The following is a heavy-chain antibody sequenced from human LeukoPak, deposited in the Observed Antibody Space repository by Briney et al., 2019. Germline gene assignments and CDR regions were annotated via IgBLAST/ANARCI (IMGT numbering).Heavy chain of an antibody. V-gene: IGHV3-21*01. CDR2: ISSSSSYI. Sequence: GGSLRLSCAASGFTFSSYSMNWVRQAPGKGLEWVSSISSSSSYIYYADSVKGRFTISRDNAKNSLYLQMNSLRAEVTAVYYCARDQWLVHPEGVDYYYGMDVWGQGTTVTVSS. CDR1: GFTFSSYS. CDR3: ARDQWLVHPEGVDYYYGMDV. J-gene: IGHJ6*02. D-gene: IGHD6-19*01.